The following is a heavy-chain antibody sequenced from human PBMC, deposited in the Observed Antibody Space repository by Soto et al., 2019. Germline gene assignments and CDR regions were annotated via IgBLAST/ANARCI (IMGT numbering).Heavy chain of an antibody. D-gene: IGHD3-22*01. CDR1: GGTFSSYA. CDR3: ARVGTTYDSSGYYYDWFDP. Sequence: ASVKVSCKASGGTFSSYAISWVRQAPGQGLEWMGGIIPILGIANYAQKFQGRVTITADKSTSTAYMELSSLRSEDTAVYYWARVGTTYDSSGYYYDWFDPWGQGTLVTVSS. V-gene: IGHV1-69*10. CDR2: IIPILGIA. J-gene: IGHJ5*02.